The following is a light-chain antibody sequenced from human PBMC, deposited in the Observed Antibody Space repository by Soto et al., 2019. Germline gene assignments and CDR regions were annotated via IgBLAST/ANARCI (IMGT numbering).Light chain of an antibody. Sequence: QSVLTQPASVSGSPGQSITISCTGTSGDVGNYNLVSWYQQHPGKAHKLMIYEVNKWPSRVSNRFSGSKSGNTASLIISGLLSEDEADYYCCLYVGSSTSYVFGTGNRSPS. J-gene: IGLJ1*01. CDR2: EVN. CDR1: SGDVGNYNL. CDR3: CLYVGSSTSYV. V-gene: IGLV2-23*02.